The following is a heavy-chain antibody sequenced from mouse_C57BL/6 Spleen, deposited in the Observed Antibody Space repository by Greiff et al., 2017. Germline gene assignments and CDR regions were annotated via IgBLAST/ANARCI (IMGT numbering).Heavy chain of an antibody. CDR1: GISITTGNYR. J-gene: IGHJ4*01. V-gene: IGHV3-5*01. CDR3: ARGGNYYAMDY. CDR2: IYYSGTI. Sequence: EVKLQESGPGLVKPSQTVFLTCTVTGISITTGNYRWSWIRQFPGNKLEWIGYIYYSGTITYNPSLTSRTTITRDTPKNQFFLEMNSLTAEDTATYYCARGGNYYAMDYWGQGTSVTVSS.